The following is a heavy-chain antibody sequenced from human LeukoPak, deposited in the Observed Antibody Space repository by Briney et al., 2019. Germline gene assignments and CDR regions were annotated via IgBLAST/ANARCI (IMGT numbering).Heavy chain of an antibody. CDR3: ASIKGPSGWYIFDY. CDR1: GFTFSSYW. J-gene: IGHJ4*02. CDR2: IKQDGSEK. V-gene: IGHV3-7*01. D-gene: IGHD6-19*01. Sequence: GGSLRLSCAASGFTFSSYWMSWVRQAPGKGLEWVANIKQDGSEKYYVDSVKGRFTISRDNAKNSLYLQMNSLRAEDTAVYYCASIKGPSGWYIFDYWGQGTLVTVSS.